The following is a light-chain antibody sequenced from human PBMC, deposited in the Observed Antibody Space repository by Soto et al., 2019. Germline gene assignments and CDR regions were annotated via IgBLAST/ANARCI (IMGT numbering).Light chain of an antibody. CDR3: QQYNNSPRT. J-gene: IGKJ1*01. V-gene: IGKV3D-15*01. CDR1: QSVSSN. CDR2: GAS. Sequence: IVRPLSPGALSVSPGDRATVSCRARQSVSSNLAWYQQKPGQAPRLLIYGASTRATGIPARFSGSGSGTEFTLTISSLQSEDFAVYYCQQYNNSPRTFGQGTKVDI.